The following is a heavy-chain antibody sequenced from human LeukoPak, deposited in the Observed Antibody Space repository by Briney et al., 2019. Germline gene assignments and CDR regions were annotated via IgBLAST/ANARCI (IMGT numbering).Heavy chain of an antibody. CDR1: GGSFSGYY. Sequence: SETLSLTCAVYGGSFSGYYWSWIRQPPGKGLEWIGENNHSGSTNYNPSLKSRVTISVDTSKNQFSLKLSSVAAADTAVYYCARGLAVALWGQGTLVTVSS. V-gene: IGHV4-34*01. CDR2: NNHSGST. CDR3: ARGLAVAL. D-gene: IGHD6-19*01. J-gene: IGHJ4*02.